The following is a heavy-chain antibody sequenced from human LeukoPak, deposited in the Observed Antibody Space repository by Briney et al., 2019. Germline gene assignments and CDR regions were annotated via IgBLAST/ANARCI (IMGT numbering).Heavy chain of an antibody. CDR1: GGSISSSSYY. CDR3: ARGYCSGSICFGWFDP. D-gene: IGHD2-15*01. V-gene: IGHV4-39*01. Sequence: PSETPSLTCTVSGGSISSSSYYWVWIRPPPGKGLEWIGSIYYSGSTYYNPSLKSRVTISVATSKNQSSLKLSSVTAADTAVYYCARGYCSGSICFGWFDPWGQGTLVTVSS. CDR2: IYYSGST. J-gene: IGHJ5*02.